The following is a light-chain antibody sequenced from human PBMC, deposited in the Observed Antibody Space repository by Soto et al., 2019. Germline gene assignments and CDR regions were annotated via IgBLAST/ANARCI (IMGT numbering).Light chain of an antibody. J-gene: IGLJ3*02. CDR2: GNN. CDR1: SSNLGAGFD. V-gene: IGLV1-40*01. Sequence: QPVLTQPPSVSGAPGQGVTISCTGSSSNLGAGFDVHWYQQLPGTAPKLLMYGNNNRPSGVPDRFSGSRSGTSASLAITGLQTEDEGDYYCLSYDSSLRGWVFGGGTKLT. CDR3: LSYDSSLRGWV.